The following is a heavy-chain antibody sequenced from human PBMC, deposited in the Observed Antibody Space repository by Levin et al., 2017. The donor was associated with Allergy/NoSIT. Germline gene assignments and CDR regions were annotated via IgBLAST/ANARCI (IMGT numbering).Heavy chain of an antibody. Sequence: PGESLKISCAASGFTFSSYSMNWVRQAPGKGLEWVSYISSSSSTIYYADSVKGRFTISRDNAKNSLYLQMNSLRAEDTAVYYCARTSWGATTGYWGQGTLVTVSS. CDR1: GFTFSSYS. CDR3: ARTSWGATTGY. J-gene: IGHJ4*02. D-gene: IGHD1-26*01. V-gene: IGHV3-48*01. CDR2: ISSSSSTI.